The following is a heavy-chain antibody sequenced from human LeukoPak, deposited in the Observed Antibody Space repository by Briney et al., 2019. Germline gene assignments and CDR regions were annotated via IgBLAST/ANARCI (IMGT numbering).Heavy chain of an antibody. CDR2: INTDGGST. CDR3: ARASSGSDY. V-gene: IGHV3-74*01. J-gene: IGHJ4*02. Sequence: GGSLRLSCAASGFTFSSYWMHWVRQAPGQGLVWVSRINTDGGSTTYADSVKGRFTISRDNAKNTLYLQMNSLRAEDTAVYYCARASSGSDYWGQGTLVTVAS. CDR1: GFTFSSYW.